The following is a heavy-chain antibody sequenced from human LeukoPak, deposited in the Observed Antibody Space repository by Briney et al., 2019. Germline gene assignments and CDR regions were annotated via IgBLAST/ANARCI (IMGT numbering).Heavy chain of an antibody. CDR1: GFTFSSYA. J-gene: IGHJ5*02. D-gene: IGHD7-27*01. CDR3: AKTGGDH. V-gene: IGHV3-23*01. CDR2: ISGSGGSI. Sequence: GGSLRLSCAASGFTFSSYAMSWVRQAPGKGLEWVSGISGSGGSIHYADSVKGRFTISRDNSKNTLYLQMSNLRAEDTAVYYCAKTGGDHWGQGTLVTVSS.